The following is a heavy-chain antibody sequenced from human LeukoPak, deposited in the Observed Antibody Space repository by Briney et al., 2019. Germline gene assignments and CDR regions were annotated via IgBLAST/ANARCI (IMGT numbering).Heavy chain of an antibody. CDR1: GFTFSSYS. Sequence: PGGSLRLSCSASGFTFSSYSMNWVRQAPGKGLEWVSSISSSSSYIYYADSVKGRFTISRDNAKNSLYLQMNSLRAEDTAVYYCARVPYSSSWYDYWGQGTLVTVSS. V-gene: IGHV3-21*01. J-gene: IGHJ4*02. CDR2: ISSSSSYI. D-gene: IGHD6-13*01. CDR3: ARVPYSSSWYDY.